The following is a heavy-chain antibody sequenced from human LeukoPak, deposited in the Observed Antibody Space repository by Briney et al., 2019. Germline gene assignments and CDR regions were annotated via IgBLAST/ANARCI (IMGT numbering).Heavy chain of an antibody. V-gene: IGHV3-30*18. Sequence: GGSLRLSCAASGFTFRSYGMHWVRQAPGKGLEWVAVISNDGNNKYYVDSVKGRFTISRDNSKNTLYLQMNSLKPEDTAVYYCAKDWVDLDYWGQGTLVTVSS. CDR1: GFTFRSYG. CDR2: ISNDGNNK. CDR3: AKDWVDLDY. J-gene: IGHJ4*02. D-gene: IGHD2-15*01.